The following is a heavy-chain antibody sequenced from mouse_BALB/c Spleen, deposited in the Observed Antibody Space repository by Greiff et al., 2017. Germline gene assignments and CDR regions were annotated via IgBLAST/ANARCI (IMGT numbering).Heavy chain of an antibody. CDR3: ARDDYLAY. D-gene: IGHD2-4*01. CDR2: ISNGGGST. V-gene: IGHV5-12-2*01. J-gene: IGHJ3*01. CDR1: GFTFSSDT. Sequence: EVKLMESGGGLVQPGGSLKLSCAVSGFTFSSDTMSWVRQTPEKRLEWVAYISNGGGSTYYPDTVKGRFTISRDNAKNTLYLQMSSMKSEDTAMYYCARDDYLAYWGQGTLVTVSA.